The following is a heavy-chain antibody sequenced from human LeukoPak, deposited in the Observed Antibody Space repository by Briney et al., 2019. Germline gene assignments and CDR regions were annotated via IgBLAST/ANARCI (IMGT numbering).Heavy chain of an antibody. CDR3: ARVPIAVAGRNYYYGMDV. CDR1: DYYISSGHY. CDR2: IHHAGAT. Sequence: SETLSLTCTVSDYYISSGHYWGWIRQPPGKGLEWIGNIHHAGATYHNPSLKSRVTISVDTSKNQFSLKLNSVTAADTAVYYCARVPIAVAGRNYYYGMDVWGQGTTVTVSS. V-gene: IGHV4-38-2*02. J-gene: IGHJ6*02. D-gene: IGHD6-19*01.